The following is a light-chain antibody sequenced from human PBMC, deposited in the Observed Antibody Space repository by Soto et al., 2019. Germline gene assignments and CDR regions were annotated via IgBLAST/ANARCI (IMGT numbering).Light chain of an antibody. V-gene: IGKV3-20*01. CDR1: QSVSSSY. Sequence: EIVLTQSPGTLSLSPGERATLSCRASQSVSSSYLAWYQQKPGQAPRLLIYGASSRATGIPDRFSGSGSGTDFPLTISRLEPEDFAVYHCQQYGSSSITFGQGTRLEIK. CDR3: QQYGSSSIT. CDR2: GAS. J-gene: IGKJ5*01.